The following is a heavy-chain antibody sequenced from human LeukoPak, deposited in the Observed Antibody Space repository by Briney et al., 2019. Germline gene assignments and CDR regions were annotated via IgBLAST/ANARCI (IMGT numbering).Heavy chain of an antibody. CDR2: IYYSGST. CDR3: ASPRIAVAGVYFDY. Sequence: SETLSLTCTVSGGSISSSSYHWGWIRQPPGKGLEWIGSIYYSGSTYYNPSLKSRVTISVDTSKNQFSLRLSSVTAADTAVYYCASPRIAVAGVYFDYWGQGTLVTVSS. J-gene: IGHJ4*02. D-gene: IGHD6-19*01. V-gene: IGHV4-39*01. CDR1: GGSISSSSYH.